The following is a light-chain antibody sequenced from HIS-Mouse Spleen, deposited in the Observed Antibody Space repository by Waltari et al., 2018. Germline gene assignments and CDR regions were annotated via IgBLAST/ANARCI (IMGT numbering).Light chain of an antibody. V-gene: IGLV2-14*03. CDR3: SSYTSSSTWV. CDR1: SSDVGGYNY. CDR2: YVS. J-gene: IGLJ3*02. Sequence: QSALTQPASVSGSPGQSITISCTGTSSDVGGYNYVSWYQQHPGKAPKLMIYYVSKRPSGVSNRFSGAKSGNTASLTISGLQAEDEADYYCSSYTSSSTWVFGGGTKLTVL.